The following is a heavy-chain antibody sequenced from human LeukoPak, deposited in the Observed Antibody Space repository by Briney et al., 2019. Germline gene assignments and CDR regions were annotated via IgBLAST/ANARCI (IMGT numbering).Heavy chain of an antibody. Sequence: SETLSLTCTVSGGSISSYYWSWIRQPPGKGLEWIGYIYYSGSTNYNPSLKSRVTISVDTSKNQFSLKLSSVTAADTAAYYCARMLAARPDDDRWGQGTLVTVSS. D-gene: IGHD6-6*01. CDR1: GGSISSYY. CDR3: ARMLAARPDDDR. J-gene: IGHJ5*02. CDR2: IYYSGST. V-gene: IGHV4-59*01.